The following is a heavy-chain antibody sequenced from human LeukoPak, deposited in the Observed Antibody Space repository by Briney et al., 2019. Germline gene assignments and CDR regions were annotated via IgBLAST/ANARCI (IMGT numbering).Heavy chain of an antibody. J-gene: IGHJ4*02. D-gene: IGHD2-21*02. CDR2: INPNSGGT. V-gene: IGHV1-2*02. Sequence: ASVKVSCTASGYTFTGYYMHWVRQAPGQGLEWMGWINPNSGGTNYAQKFQGRVTMTRDTSISTAYMEPSRLRSDDTAVYYCARDWGSSVVVVTAEFDYWGQGTLVTVSS. CDR1: GYTFTGYY. CDR3: ARDWGSSVVVVTAEFDY.